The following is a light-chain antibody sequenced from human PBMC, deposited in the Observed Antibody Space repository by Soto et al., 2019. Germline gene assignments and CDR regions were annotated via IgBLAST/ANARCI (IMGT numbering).Light chain of an antibody. CDR1: SSDVGGYNY. J-gene: IGLJ1*01. V-gene: IGLV2-14*01. Sequence: QSVLTQPASVSGSPGQSITISCTGTSSDVGGYNYVSWYQQHPGKAPKLMIYHVSNRPSGVSNRFSGSKSGNTASLTISGLQAEDEADYYCSSYTSSSTLGVFGTGTKLTVL. CDR3: SSYTSSSTLGV. CDR2: HVS.